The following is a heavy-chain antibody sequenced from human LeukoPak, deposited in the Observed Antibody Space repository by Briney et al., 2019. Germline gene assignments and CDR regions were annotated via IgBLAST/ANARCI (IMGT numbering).Heavy chain of an antibody. J-gene: IGHJ2*01. CDR2: ISAYNGNT. CDR1: GHTFTSYG. Sequence: ASVKVSCKASGHTFTSYGISWVRQAPGQGLEWMGWISAYNGNTNYAQKLQGRVTMTTDTSTSTAYMELRSLRSDDTAVYYCARGPSLRGYSGYDGNWYFDLWGRGTLVTVSS. D-gene: IGHD5-12*01. CDR3: ARGPSLRGYSGYDGNWYFDL. V-gene: IGHV1-18*01.